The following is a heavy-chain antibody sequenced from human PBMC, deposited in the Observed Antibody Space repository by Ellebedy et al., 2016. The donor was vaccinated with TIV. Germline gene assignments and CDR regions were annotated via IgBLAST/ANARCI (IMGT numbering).Heavy chain of an antibody. CDR3: AREGYDSSGWYSPDY. Sequence: MPSETLSLTCTVSGGSISSYYWGWIRQPPGKGLEWIGSIYYSGSTYYNPSLKSRVTISVDTSKNQFSLQLNSVTPEDTAVYYCAREGYDSSGWYSPDYWGQGTLVTVSS. CDR1: GGSISSYY. J-gene: IGHJ4*02. CDR2: IYYSGST. V-gene: IGHV4-39*02. D-gene: IGHD6-19*01.